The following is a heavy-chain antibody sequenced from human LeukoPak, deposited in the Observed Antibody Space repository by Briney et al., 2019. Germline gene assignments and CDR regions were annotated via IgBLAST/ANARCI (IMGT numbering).Heavy chain of an antibody. CDR3: ARSGTVTTWNY. Sequence: PSETLSLTCTVSGGSISSGGYYWSWIRQHPGKGLEWIGYIYYSGTTYYNPSLESRVSISLDTSKNQFSLNLSSVTAADTAVYYCARSGTVTTWNYWGQGTLVTVSS. V-gene: IGHV4-31*03. D-gene: IGHD4-17*01. CDR1: GGSISSGGYY. CDR2: IYYSGTT. J-gene: IGHJ4*02.